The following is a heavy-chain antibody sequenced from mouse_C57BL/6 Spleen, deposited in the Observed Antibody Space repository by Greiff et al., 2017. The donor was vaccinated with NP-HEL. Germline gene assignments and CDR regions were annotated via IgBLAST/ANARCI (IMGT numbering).Heavy chain of an antibody. J-gene: IGHJ2*01. CDR2: ISDGGSYT. CDR1: GFTFSSYA. D-gene: IGHD1-1*01. V-gene: IGHV5-4*01. CDR3: ARDSYYYGSSYFDY. Sequence: EVQLQESGGGLVKPGGSLKLSCAASGFTFSSYAMSWVRQTPEKRLEWVATISDGGSYTYYPDNVKGRFTISRDTAKNNLYLQMSHLKSEGTAMYYCARDSYYYGSSYFDYWGQGTTLTVSS.